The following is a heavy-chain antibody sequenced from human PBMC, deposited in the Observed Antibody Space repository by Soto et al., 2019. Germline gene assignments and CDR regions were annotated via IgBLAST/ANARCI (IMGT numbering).Heavy chain of an antibody. D-gene: IGHD3-3*01. Sequence: PGGPLRLSCAASGFIFSGYAMSWVRQAPGKGLEWVSTLSGSGDNTYYADSLKGRFTISRDTSKNTLYLQMNSLRAEDTTVYFCAKDRDFWTGSGIDYWGQGTLVTVSS. CDR3: AKDRDFWTGSGIDY. CDR1: GFIFSGYA. CDR2: LSGSGDNT. V-gene: IGHV3-23*01. J-gene: IGHJ4*02.